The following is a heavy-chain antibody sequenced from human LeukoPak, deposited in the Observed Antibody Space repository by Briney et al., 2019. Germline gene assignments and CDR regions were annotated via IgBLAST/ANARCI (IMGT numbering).Heavy chain of an antibody. J-gene: IGHJ4*02. CDR2: IYYSGST. D-gene: IGHD1-20*01. V-gene: IGHV4-59*01. Sequence: PSETLSLTCTVSGGSISSYYWSWIRQPPGKGLEWIGYIYYSGSTNYNPYLKSRVTISVDTSKNQFSLKLSSVTAADTAVYYCARGITGTSFDYWGQGTLVTVSS. CDR3: ARGITGTSFDY. CDR1: GGSISSYY.